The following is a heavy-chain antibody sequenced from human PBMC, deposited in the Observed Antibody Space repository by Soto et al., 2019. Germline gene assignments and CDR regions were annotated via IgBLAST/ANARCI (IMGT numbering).Heavy chain of an antibody. CDR1: GGSISSGDYY. D-gene: IGHD3-10*02. V-gene: IGHV4-30-4*01. CDR3: AICGVNSVPFDY. Sequence: QVQLQESGPGLVKPSQTLSLTCTVSGGSISSGDYYWSWIRQPPGKVLEWIGYIYYSGSTYYNPPRKRRVTISLDTSNNQFSLKLSSLTAADTAVYYCAICGVNSVPFDYWGQGTLVTVSS. CDR2: IYYSGST. J-gene: IGHJ4*02.